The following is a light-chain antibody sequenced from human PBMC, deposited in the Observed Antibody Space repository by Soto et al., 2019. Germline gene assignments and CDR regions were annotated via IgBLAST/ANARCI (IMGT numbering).Light chain of an antibody. CDR2: RVS. J-gene: IGKJ4*01. CDR1: QRLVYSDGNTS. V-gene: IGKV2-30*01. Sequence: DVVVTQSPLSLSVTLGEPASISCRSSQRLVYSDGNTSLNWFQQRPGQSPRRLIYRVSNRDSGAADRCSGSGSGTEFTLKSSRVEAEDVGIYYCRQGTHWPPAFGGGNAVEIK. CDR3: RQGTHWPPA.